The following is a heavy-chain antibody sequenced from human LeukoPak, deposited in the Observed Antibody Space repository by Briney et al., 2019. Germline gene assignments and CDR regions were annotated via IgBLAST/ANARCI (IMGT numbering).Heavy chain of an antibody. CDR3: AKGEDGYIQGGFDY. V-gene: IGHV3-23*01. CDR1: GFTFSSYA. D-gene: IGHD5-24*01. J-gene: IGHJ4*02. Sequence: GGSLRLSCAASGFTFSSYAITWVRQAPGKGLEWVSAVSSNGAKTYYADSVKGRFTISRDNSKNTLYLQMNSLRAEDTAVYYCAKGEDGYIQGGFDYWGQGTLVTVSS. CDR2: VSSNGAKT.